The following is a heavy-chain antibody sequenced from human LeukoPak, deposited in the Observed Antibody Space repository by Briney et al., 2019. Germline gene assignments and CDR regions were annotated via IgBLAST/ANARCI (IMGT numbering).Heavy chain of an antibody. Sequence: SETLSFTCTVSGGSISSSSYYWGWIRQPPGKGLEWIGSIYYSGSTYYNPSLKSRVTISVDTSKNQFSLKLSSVTAADTAVYYCASARAVAGLFDYWGQGTLVTVSS. CDR3: ASARAVAGLFDY. D-gene: IGHD6-19*01. CDR1: GGSISSSSYY. V-gene: IGHV4-39*01. J-gene: IGHJ4*02. CDR2: IYYSGST.